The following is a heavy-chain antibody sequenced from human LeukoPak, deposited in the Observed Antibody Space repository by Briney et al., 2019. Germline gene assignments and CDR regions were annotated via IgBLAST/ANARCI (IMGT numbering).Heavy chain of an antibody. CDR1: GFTFSSYA. J-gene: IGHJ4*02. CDR3: AKGGDYYGSGSYIDY. V-gene: IGHV3-23*01. CDR2: ISGGGGDT. D-gene: IGHD3-10*01. Sequence: QTGGSLRLYCAASGFTFSSYAMSWVHQAPGEGLEWVSTISGGGGDTYYADSVKGRFSISRDNSKNTLYLQMNGLRAVDTALYYCAKGGDYYGSGSYIDYWGQGALVTVSS.